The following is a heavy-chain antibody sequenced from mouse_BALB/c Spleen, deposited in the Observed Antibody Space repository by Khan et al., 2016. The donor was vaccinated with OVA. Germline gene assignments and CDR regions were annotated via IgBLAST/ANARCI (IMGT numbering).Heavy chain of an antibody. CDR3: KRLAYYYDSDEFAY. J-gene: IGHJ3*01. V-gene: IGHV5-6*01. D-gene: IGHD1-1*02. CDR2: VSTGGSYT. Sequence: VELVESGGDLVKPGGSLKLSCAASGFTFSTYGMSWVRQAPDKGLEWVATVSTGGSYTDYPDSVKGRFTISRDNAKNTLYLQMSGLRSEDTDVFSCKRLAYYYDSDEFAYWGQGTMVTVSA. CDR1: GFTFSTYG.